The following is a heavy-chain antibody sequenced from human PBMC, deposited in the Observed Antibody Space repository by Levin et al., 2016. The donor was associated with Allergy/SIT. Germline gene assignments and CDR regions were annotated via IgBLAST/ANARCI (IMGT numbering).Heavy chain of an antibody. V-gene: IGHV3-21*01. J-gene: IGHJ4*02. Sequence: GESLKISCAASGFIFSNYNMDWVRQAPGKGLEWVASISRSSGYIYFADSVKGRFTISRDNAKNSVYLEMNSLRGNDTAVYYCARGAINSWRFDSWGQGTLVTVSS. CDR2: ISRSSGYI. CDR1: GFIFSNYN. CDR3: ARGAINSWRFDS. D-gene: IGHD4-11*01.